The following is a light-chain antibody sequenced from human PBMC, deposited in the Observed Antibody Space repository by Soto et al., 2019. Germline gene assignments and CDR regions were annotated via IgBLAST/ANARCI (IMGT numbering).Light chain of an antibody. CDR2: KAS. Sequence: DIQMTQSPSTLSASVGDRVTITCRSRQSISSWLAWYQQKPGKAPNLLIYKASSLESGLPSRFSGSGSGTDFTLTISRLQPDDFATYYCQQYNSYPYTFGQGTKLEIK. CDR3: QQYNSYPYT. CDR1: QSISSW. J-gene: IGKJ2*01. V-gene: IGKV1-5*03.